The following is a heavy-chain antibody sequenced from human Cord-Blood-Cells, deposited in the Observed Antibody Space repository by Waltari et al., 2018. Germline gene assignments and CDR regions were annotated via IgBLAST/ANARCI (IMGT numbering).Heavy chain of an antibody. Sequence: QVQLQQWGAGLLKPSETLSLTCAVYGGSFSGYYWSWIRQPPGKGLEWIGEINHSGSTNYNPSLKSRVTISVDTSKNQFSLNLSSVTAADTAVYYCARFHSGWYAFDIWGQGTMVTVSS. V-gene: IGHV4-34*01. CDR2: INHSGST. D-gene: IGHD6-19*01. CDR1: GGSFSGYY. J-gene: IGHJ3*02. CDR3: ARFHSGWYAFDI.